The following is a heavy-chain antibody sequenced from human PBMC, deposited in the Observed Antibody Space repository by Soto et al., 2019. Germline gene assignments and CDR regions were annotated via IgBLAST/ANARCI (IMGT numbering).Heavy chain of an antibody. CDR3: TRELVTTIIGY. V-gene: IGHV5-51*01. Sequence: HGESLKISCKGSGYSFTNYWIGWVRQKPGKGLEWMGTIFPGDSDTRYSPSFQGQVTISRDISQNTLYLQMNSLRVEDTAMYYCTRELVTTIIGYWGLGTLVTVSS. J-gene: IGHJ4*02. D-gene: IGHD5-12*01. CDR1: GYSFTNYW. CDR2: IFPGDSDT.